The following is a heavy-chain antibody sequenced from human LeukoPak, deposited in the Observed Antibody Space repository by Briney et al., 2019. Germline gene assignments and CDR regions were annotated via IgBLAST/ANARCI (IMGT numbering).Heavy chain of an antibody. CDR1: GFTFSSYT. J-gene: IGHJ4*02. D-gene: IGHD2-8*02. CDR3: ARVVPGTGFFY. Sequence: PGGSLRLSCAASGFTFSSYTMNWVRQAPGKGLEWVSSISSSSSHIYYAASVKGRFTICRDNAKNSLYLQMNSLRAEDTAVYYCARVVPGTGFFYWGQGTLVTVSS. V-gene: IGHV3-21*01. CDR2: ISSSSSHI.